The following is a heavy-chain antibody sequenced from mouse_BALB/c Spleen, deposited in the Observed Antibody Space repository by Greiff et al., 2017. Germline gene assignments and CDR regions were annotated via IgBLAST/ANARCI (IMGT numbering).Heavy chain of an antibody. J-gene: IGHJ2*01. CDR1: GFTFNTYA. CDR3: VRGGYYYGSNYFDY. Sequence: EVKLMESGGGLVQPKGSLKLSCAASGFTFNTYAMNWVRQAPGKGLEWVARIRSKSNNYATYYADSVKDRFTISRDDSQSMLYLQMNNLKTEDTAMYYCVRGGYYYGSNYFDYWGQGTTLTVSS. D-gene: IGHD1-1*01. V-gene: IGHV10-1*02. CDR2: IRSKSNNYAT.